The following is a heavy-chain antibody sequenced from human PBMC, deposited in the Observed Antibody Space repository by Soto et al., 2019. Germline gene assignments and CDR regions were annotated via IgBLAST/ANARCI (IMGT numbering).Heavy chain of an antibody. V-gene: IGHV4-61*01. CDR1: GGSVSSGIYY. CDR3: ARGVLY. Sequence: QVQLQESGPGLVKPSETLSLTCIVSGGSVSSGIYYWSWIRQPPGKGLQWIGYISYSGSTYYNPPLTSRATISVDTSKNQFSLNLRSVTAADTAVYYCARGVLYWGQGTLVTVSS. J-gene: IGHJ4*02. CDR2: ISYSGST. D-gene: IGHD3-3*01.